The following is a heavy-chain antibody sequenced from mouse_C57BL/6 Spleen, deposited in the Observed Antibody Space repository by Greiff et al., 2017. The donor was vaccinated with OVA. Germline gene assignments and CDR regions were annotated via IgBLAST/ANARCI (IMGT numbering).Heavy chain of an antibody. CDR2: IYPGSGST. CDR1: GYTFTSYW. J-gene: IGHJ3*01. V-gene: IGHV1-55*01. Sequence: QVQLQQPGAELVKPGASVKMSCKASGYTFTSYWITWVKQRPGQGLEWIGDIYPGSGSTNYNEKFKSKATLTVDTSSSTAYMQLSSLTSEDSAVYYGARDLDYYGSSYDCFAYWGQGTLVTVSA. CDR3: ARDLDYYGSSYDCFAY. D-gene: IGHD1-1*01.